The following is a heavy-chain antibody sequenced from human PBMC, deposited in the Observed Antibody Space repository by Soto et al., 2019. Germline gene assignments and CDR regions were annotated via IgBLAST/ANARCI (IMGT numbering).Heavy chain of an antibody. J-gene: IGHJ2*01. Sequence: QVQLVQSGAEVKKPGSSVKVSCKASGGTFSSYAISWVRQAPGQGLEWMGGIIPIVGTANYAQKFQGRVTITADESMSTANMELTDVRSEAMDVYYNARGGYYHNIDWYFDVWGRGTTVTVSS. D-gene: IGHD3-22*01. CDR1: GGTFSSYA. CDR3: ARGGYYHNIDWYFDV. V-gene: IGHV1-69*12. CDR2: IIPIVGTA.